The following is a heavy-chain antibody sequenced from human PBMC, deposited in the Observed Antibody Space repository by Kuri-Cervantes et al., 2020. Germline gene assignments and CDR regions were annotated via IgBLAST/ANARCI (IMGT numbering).Heavy chain of an antibody. D-gene: IGHD6-13*01. CDR1: GFTFSNYG. J-gene: IGHJ2*01. Sequence: GESLKISCAASGFTFSNYGMHWVRQAPGKGLEWVAVIWYDGSTKYYADSVKGRFTISRDNSKNTLYLQMNSLRAEDTAVYYCAKAGYSSIPYWYFDLWGRGTLVTVSS. CDR3: AKAGYSSIPYWYFDL. V-gene: IGHV3-30*02. CDR2: IWYDGSTK.